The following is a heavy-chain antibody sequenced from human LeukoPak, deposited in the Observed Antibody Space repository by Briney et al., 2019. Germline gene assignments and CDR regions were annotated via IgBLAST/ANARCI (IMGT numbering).Heavy chain of an antibody. CDR1: GDSINSNY. D-gene: IGHD2-15*01. CDR2: IYYGGST. J-gene: IGHJ4*02. V-gene: IGHV4-59*01. CDR3: ARLLAGCPGGRCGAHFDY. Sequence: SETLSLTCSVSGDSINSNYWSWMRQPPGKGLEWIGYIYYGGSTNYNPSLKRRVSMSVDASKTQFSLYLSSVTAADTAVYHCARLLAGCPGGRCGAHFDYWGQGTLVTVSS.